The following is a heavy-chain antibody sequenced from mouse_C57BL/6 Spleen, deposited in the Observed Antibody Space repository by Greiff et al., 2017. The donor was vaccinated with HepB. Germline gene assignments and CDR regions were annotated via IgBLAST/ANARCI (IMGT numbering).Heavy chain of an antibody. CDR2: IWRGGST. V-gene: IGHV2-5*01. CDR1: GFSLTSYG. CDR3: AKSLYYGSSYDAMDY. J-gene: IGHJ4*01. Sequence: VMLVESGPGLVQPSQSLSITCTVSGFSLTSYGVHWVRQSPGKGLEWLGVIWRGGSTDYNAAFMSRLSITKDNSKSQVFFKMNSLQADDTAIYYCAKSLYYGSSYDAMDYWGQGTSVTVSS. D-gene: IGHD1-1*01.